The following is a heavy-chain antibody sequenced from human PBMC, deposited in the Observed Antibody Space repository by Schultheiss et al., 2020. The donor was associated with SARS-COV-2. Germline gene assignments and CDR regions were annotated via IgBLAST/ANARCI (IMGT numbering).Heavy chain of an antibody. Sequence: SETLSLTCAVYGGSFSGYYWSWIRQPPGKGLEWIGEINHSGSTNYNPSLKSRVTISVDTSKNQFSLKLSSVTAADTAVYYCARGGGIAAAGPRGFFDYWGQGTLVTVAS. CDR2: INHSGST. CDR1: GGSFSGYY. J-gene: IGHJ4*02. D-gene: IGHD6-13*01. CDR3: ARGGGIAAAGPRGFFDY. V-gene: IGHV4-34*01.